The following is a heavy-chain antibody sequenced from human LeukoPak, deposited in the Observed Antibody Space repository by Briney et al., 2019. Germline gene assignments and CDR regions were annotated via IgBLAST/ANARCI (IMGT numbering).Heavy chain of an antibody. CDR3: AKKSGSGSPSFDY. CDR2: IDSDGSST. D-gene: IGHD1-26*01. J-gene: IGHJ4*02. CDR1: GFTFSTYW. V-gene: IGHV3-74*01. Sequence: GGSLRLSCAASGFTFSTYWMHWVRQAPGKGLVWVSRIDSDGSSTSYADSVKGRFTISRDNSKNTLSLQMNSLRVEDTAVYYCAKKSGSGSPSFDYWGQGTLVTVSS.